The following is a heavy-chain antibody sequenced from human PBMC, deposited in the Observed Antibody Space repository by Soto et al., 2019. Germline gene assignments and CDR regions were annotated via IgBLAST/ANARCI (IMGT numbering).Heavy chain of an antibody. CDR2: IHYSGNT. Sequence: SETLSLTCTVSGGSMSSYYWNWIRQPPGKGLEWIGYIHYSGNTKYNPSLKSRVTISIDTSKNQFSLKLSSVTAADTAVYYCARDKITGLFDYWGQGTLVTVSS. J-gene: IGHJ4*02. V-gene: IGHV4-59*12. D-gene: IGHD2-8*02. CDR3: ARDKITGLFDY. CDR1: GGSMSSYY.